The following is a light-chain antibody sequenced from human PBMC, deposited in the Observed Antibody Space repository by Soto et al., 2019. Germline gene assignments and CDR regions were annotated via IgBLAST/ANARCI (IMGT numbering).Light chain of an antibody. Sequence: DIQMTQSPSSLSASVGDRVTITCQASQDISNYLNWYQQKPGKAPKLLIYDASNLETGVPSRFSGSGSGTDFTFTISSLQPEDIATYYCQQYDNLPRTFCQGTKREIK. CDR2: DAS. J-gene: IGKJ2*02. V-gene: IGKV1-33*01. CDR3: QQYDNLPRT. CDR1: QDISNY.